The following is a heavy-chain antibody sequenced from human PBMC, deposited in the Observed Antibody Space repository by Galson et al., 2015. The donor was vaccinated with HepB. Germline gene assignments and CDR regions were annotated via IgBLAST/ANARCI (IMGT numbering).Heavy chain of an antibody. Sequence: SLRLSCAASGFTFSSYSMNWVRQAPGKGLEWVSYISSSSSTIYYADSVKGRFTISRDNAKNSLYLQMNSLRAEDTAVYYCARDGGEIDLAYCGGDCLNRFDYWGQGTLVTVSS. D-gene: IGHD2-21*02. CDR3: ARDGGEIDLAYCGGDCLNRFDY. V-gene: IGHV3-48*01. CDR2: ISSSSSTI. CDR1: GFTFSSYS. J-gene: IGHJ4*02.